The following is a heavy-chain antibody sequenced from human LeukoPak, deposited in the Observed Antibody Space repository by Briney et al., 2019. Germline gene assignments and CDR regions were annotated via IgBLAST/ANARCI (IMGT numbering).Heavy chain of an antibody. CDR3: ARSYYYDSSGPYPRL. V-gene: IGHV3-66*01. CDR2: IYSGGST. CDR1: GFTVSSNY. Sequence: PGGSLRLSCAASGFTVSSNYMSWVRQAPGKGLEWVSVIYSGGSTYYADSVKGRFTISRDNSKNTLYLQMNSLRAEDTAVYYCARSYYYDSSGPYPRLWGQGTLVTVSS. D-gene: IGHD3-22*01. J-gene: IGHJ4*02.